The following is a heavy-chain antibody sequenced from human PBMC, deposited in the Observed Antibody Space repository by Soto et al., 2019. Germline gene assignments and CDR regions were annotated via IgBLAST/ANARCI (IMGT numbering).Heavy chain of an antibody. J-gene: IGHJ6*02. CDR2: ISSSSSYI. CDR3: ARELHDILTGLGYYYYYGMDV. D-gene: IGHD3-9*01. Sequence: EVQLVESGGGLVKPGGSLRLSCAASGFTFSSYSMNWVRQAPGKGLEWVSSISSSSSYIYYADSVKDRFTISRDNAKNSLYLQMNSLRAEDTAVYYCARELHDILTGLGYYYYYGMDVWGQGTTVTVSS. V-gene: IGHV3-21*01. CDR1: GFTFSSYS.